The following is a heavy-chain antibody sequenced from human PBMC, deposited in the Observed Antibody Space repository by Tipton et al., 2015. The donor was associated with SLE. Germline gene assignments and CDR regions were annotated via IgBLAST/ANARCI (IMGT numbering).Heavy chain of an antibody. V-gene: IGHV3-9*01. CDR1: GFTFDDYA. CDR3: AKDILVAVAGWDAFDI. Sequence: SLRLSCAASGFTFDDYAMHWVRQAPGKGLEWVSGISWNSGSIGYADSVKGRFTISRDNAKNSLYLQMNSLRAEDTALHYCAKDILVAVAGWDAFDIWGQGTMVTVSS. CDR2: ISWNSGSI. D-gene: IGHD6-19*01. J-gene: IGHJ3*02.